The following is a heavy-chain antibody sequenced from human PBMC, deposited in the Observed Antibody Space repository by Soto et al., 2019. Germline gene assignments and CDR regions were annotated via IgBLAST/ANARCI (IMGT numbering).Heavy chain of an antibody. V-gene: IGHV3-30*18. D-gene: IGHD6-19*01. CDR2: ISYDGSNK. CDR3: AKDARHSSGWQVYYYYYYGMDV. CDR1: GFSLSTSW. Sequence: PGGSLRLSCTASGFSLSTSWMTWVRQAPGKGLEWVAVISYDGSNKYYADSVKGRFTISRDNSKNTLYLQMNSLRAEDTAVYYCAKDARHSSGWQVYYYYYYGMDVWGQGTTVTVSS. J-gene: IGHJ6*02.